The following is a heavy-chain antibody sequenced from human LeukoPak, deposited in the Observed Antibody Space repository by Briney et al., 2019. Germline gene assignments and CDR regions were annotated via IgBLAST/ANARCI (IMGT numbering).Heavy chain of an antibody. Sequence: SETLSLTCTVSGGSISSYYWSWIRQPAGKGLEWIGRIYTSGSTNYNPPLKSRVTMSVDTSKNQFSLKLSSVTAADTAVYYCATTGYSSSWYASWGQGTPVTVSS. CDR2: IYTSGST. V-gene: IGHV4-4*07. D-gene: IGHD6-13*01. J-gene: IGHJ4*02. CDR1: GGSISSYY. CDR3: ATTGYSSSWYAS.